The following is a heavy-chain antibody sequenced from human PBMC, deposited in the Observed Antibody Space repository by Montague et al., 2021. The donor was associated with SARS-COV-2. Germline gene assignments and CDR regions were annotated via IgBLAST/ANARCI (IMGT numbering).Heavy chain of an antibody. J-gene: IGHJ3*02. D-gene: IGHD7-27*01. Sequence: CAISGDSVSSRTAAWYWIRHSPSRGLEWLGRTFYRSTFYHDYAPSAQSRIIINADTSKNQFSLQLSSVTPDDTAVYYCARDSELGNEALDIWGRGTMVTVSS. CDR3: ARDSELGNEALDI. CDR2: TFYRSTFYH. CDR1: GDSVSSRTAA. V-gene: IGHV6-1*01.